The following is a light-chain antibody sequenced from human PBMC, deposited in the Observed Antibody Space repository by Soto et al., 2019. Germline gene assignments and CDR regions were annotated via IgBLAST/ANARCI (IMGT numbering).Light chain of an antibody. CDR3: SSSAGSNHFV. J-gene: IGLJ2*01. Sequence: QSALTQPASASGSPGQSVTISCTGTSSDVGGYNYVSWYQQHPGKAPKLMIYGVSKRPSGVPDRFSGSKAANTASLTVSGLQDEDEAYYYFSSSAGSNHFVFGGGTKLTVL. CDR2: GVS. V-gene: IGLV2-8*01. CDR1: SSDVGGYNY.